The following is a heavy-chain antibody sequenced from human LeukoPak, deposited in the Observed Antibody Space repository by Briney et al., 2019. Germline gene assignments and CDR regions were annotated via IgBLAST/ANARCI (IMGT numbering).Heavy chain of an antibody. J-gene: IGHJ5*02. Sequence: PGGSLRLSCAASGFTFSSYAMSWVRQAPGKGLEWVSAISGSGGSTYYADSVKGWFTISRDNSRNTLYLQMNSLRAEDTAVYYCARLDYYDSSGHNWFDPWGQGTLVIVSS. CDR3: ARLDYYDSSGHNWFDP. V-gene: IGHV3-23*01. CDR1: GFTFSSYA. D-gene: IGHD3-22*01. CDR2: ISGSGGST.